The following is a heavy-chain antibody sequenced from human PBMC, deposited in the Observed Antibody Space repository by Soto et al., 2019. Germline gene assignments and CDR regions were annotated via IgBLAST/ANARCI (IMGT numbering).Heavy chain of an antibody. Sequence: SLRLSCAASGFTFSSCAMTWVRQAPGKGLEWVSTISGSGASTYYADSVKGRFTISRDNSKSTLYLQMNSLRAEDTAIYYCAKNKDIGTTGGVGYWGQGPLATASS. CDR2: ISGSGAST. V-gene: IGHV3-23*01. J-gene: IGHJ4*02. CDR1: GFTFSSCA. CDR3: AKNKDIGTTGGVGY. D-gene: IGHD1-1*01.